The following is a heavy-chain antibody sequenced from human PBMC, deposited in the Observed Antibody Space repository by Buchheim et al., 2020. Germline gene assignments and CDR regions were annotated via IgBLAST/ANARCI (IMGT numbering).Heavy chain of an antibody. CDR1: GDSISSGGYY. J-gene: IGHJ6*02. CDR3: ARYCSSSSRGYYYGMDV. Sequence: QVQLQESGPGLVKPSQTLSLTCTVSGDSISSGGYYWSWIRQHPGKGLEWIGYLYYSGSTYYNPSLTSRLPISVDMSTNQFYLKLSSVTAADTAVYYCARYCSSSSRGYYYGMDVWGQGTT. V-gene: IGHV4-31*03. CDR2: LYYSGST. D-gene: IGHD2-2*01.